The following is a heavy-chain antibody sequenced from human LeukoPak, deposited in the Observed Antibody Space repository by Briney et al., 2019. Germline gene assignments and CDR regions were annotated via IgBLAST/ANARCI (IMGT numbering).Heavy chain of an antibody. CDR2: MNPNSGNT. D-gene: IGHD6-13*01. J-gene: IGHJ4*02. V-gene: IGHV1-8*01. CDR1: GYTFTSYD. Sequence: ASVKVSCKASGYTFTSYDINWVRQATGQGLEWMGWMNPNSGNTGYAQKFQGRVTMTRNTSISTAYMELSSLRSEDTAVYYCARIPIAAAYYFDYWGQGTLVTVSS. CDR3: ARIPIAAAYYFDY.